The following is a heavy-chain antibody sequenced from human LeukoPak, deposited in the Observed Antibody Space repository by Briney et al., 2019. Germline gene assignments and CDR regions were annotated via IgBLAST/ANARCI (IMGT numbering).Heavy chain of an antibody. D-gene: IGHD4-17*01. CDR3: ARYVTTVTYFDH. J-gene: IGHJ4*02. CDR1: GFTFSSYG. V-gene: IGHV3-33*01. CDR2: IWYDGSNK. Sequence: GGSLRLSCAASGFTFSSYGMHWVRQAPGKGLEWVAVIWYDGSNKYYAVSVKGRFTISRDNSKNTLYLQMNSLRTEDTAVYYCARYVTTVTYFDHWGQGTLVTVSS.